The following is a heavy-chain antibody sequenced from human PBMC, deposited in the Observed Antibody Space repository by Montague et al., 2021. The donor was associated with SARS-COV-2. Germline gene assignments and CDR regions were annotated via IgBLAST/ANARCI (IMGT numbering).Heavy chain of an antibody. Sequence: SETLSLTCTVSGGSISSSSNYWGWIRQPPGKGLEWNGSIYYSGSTYYNSSLKSRVTISVDTSKNQFSLKLNSVTAADTAVYYCARLVWFGELSSENWFDTWGQGTLVAVSS. CDR2: IYYSGST. CDR1: GGSISSSSNY. D-gene: IGHD3-10*01. J-gene: IGHJ5*02. CDR3: ARLVWFGELSSENWFDT. V-gene: IGHV4-39*01.